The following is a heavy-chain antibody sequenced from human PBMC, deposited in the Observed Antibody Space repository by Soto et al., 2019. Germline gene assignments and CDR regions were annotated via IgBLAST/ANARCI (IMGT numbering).Heavy chain of an antibody. CDR2: FSAYNRNT. V-gene: IGHV1-18*01. Sequence: GASVKVSCKASGYTFTSSGISGVRQAPGQGLEWLGGFSAYNRNTNYAKKLQGRVTITTATSPTTAHMELRSLRSDDTAVYYCSRYSKARFLEWLSSSSSCYYGMDVWGQGTPVTVSS. CDR3: SRYSKARFLEWLSSSSSCYYGMDV. CDR1: GYTFTSSG. J-gene: IGHJ6*02. D-gene: IGHD3-3*01.